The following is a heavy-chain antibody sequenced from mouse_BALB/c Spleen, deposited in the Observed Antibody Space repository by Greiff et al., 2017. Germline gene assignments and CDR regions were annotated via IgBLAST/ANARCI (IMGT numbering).Heavy chain of an antibody. CDR3: ARGDYGYDAMDY. CDR2: ISSGGSYT. Sequence: EVKLVESGGGLVKPGGSLKLSCAASGFTFSSYAMSWVRQTPEKRLEWVATISSGGSYTYYPDSVKGRFTISRDNAKNTLYLQMSSLRSEDTAMYYCARGDYGYDAMDYWGQGTSVTVSS. V-gene: IGHV5-9-3*01. CDR1: GFTFSSYA. D-gene: IGHD1-2*01. J-gene: IGHJ4*01.